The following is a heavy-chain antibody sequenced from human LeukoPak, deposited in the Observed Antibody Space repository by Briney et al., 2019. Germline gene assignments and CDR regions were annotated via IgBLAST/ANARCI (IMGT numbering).Heavy chain of an antibody. V-gene: IGHV3-30*04. J-gene: IGHJ4*02. CDR1: GFIFNDYA. CDR2: ISSDGNTK. D-gene: IGHD3-22*01. CDR3: VREGYYESGGPFSGYFDY. Sequence: GGFLRLSCAASGFIFNDYAIHWARQAPGKGLEWVAVISSDGNTKFYTNSVKGRFTISRDNSKNTLSLQLSSLRVEDTAIYYCVREGYYESGGPFSGYFDYWGQGDLVTVSS.